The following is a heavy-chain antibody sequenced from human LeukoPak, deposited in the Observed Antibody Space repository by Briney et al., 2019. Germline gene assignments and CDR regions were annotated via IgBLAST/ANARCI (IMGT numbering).Heavy chain of an antibody. CDR1: GFTFSSNS. V-gene: IGHV3-33*06. D-gene: IGHD6-6*01. J-gene: IGHJ3*02. CDR3: AKEGSSDAFDI. CDR2: IWYDGSNK. Sequence: PGGSLRLSCAASGFTFSSNSMNWVRQAPGKGLEWVAVIWYDGSNKYYAGSVKGRFTISRDNSKNTLYLQMNSLRAEDTAVYYCAKEGSSDAFDIWGQGTMVTVSS.